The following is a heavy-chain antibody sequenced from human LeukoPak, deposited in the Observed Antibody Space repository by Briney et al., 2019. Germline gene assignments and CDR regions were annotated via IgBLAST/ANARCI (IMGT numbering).Heavy chain of an antibody. CDR2: IYYSGST. J-gene: IGHJ3*02. D-gene: IGHD1-1*01. CDR1: GGSISSSCYY. Sequence: SETLSLTCTVSGGSISSSCYYWGWIRQPPGKGLEWIGSIYYSGSTYYNPSLKSRVTISVDTSKNQFSLKLSSVTAADTAVYYCARHGGTTGIDAFDIWGQGTMVTVSS. CDR3: ARHGGTTGIDAFDI. V-gene: IGHV4-39*01.